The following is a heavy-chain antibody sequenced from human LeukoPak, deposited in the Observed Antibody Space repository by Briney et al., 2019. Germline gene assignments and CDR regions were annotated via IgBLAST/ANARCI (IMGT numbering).Heavy chain of an antibody. V-gene: IGHV3-74*03. J-gene: IGHJ4*02. CDR1: GFMFHEHW. Sequence: PGGSLRLSCVASGFMFHEHWMLWVRQVPGKGLAWVSRIDRDGLTREYADSVKGRFTIIRDNARKMVHLEMYSLRGEDTAVYYCAASKWSGSVDYWGQGTLVTVSA. D-gene: IGHD3-3*01. CDR2: IDRDGLTR. CDR3: AASKWSGSVDY.